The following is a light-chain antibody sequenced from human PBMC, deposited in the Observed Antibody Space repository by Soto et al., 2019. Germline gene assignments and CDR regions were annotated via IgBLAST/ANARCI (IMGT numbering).Light chain of an antibody. CDR3: QQRET. V-gene: IGKV3-20*01. CDR2: GAS. CDR1: QSVSNTY. J-gene: IGKJ1*01. Sequence: EIVVTQSPGTLSLSPGERATLSCKASQSVSNTYLAWYQHKPGQAPRLLIYGASSRATGIPDRFSGSGSGTDFTLTISRLEPEDFAVYYCQQRETFGQGTKVDIK.